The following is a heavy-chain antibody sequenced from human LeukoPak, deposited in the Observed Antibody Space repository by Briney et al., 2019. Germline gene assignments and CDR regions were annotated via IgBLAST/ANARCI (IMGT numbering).Heavy chain of an antibody. Sequence: KASETLSLTCAVSGGSFTHYYWSWIRQPPGKGLEWIGYIYHSGDTYYNPSLKSRVSVSMDRSKNQFSLSLTSVTAADTAVYYCARDDGSSGVDSWGQGTLVTVSS. CDR3: ARDDGSSGVDS. V-gene: IGHV4-30-2*01. CDR2: IYHSGDT. D-gene: IGHD1-26*01. J-gene: IGHJ4*02. CDR1: GGSFTHYY.